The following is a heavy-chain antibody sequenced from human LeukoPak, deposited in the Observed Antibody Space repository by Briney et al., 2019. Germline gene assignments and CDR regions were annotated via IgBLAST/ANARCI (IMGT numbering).Heavy chain of an antibody. CDR2: ISYDGGSK. D-gene: IGHD6-19*01. J-gene: IGHJ4*02. V-gene: IGHV3-30*03. CDR1: GFTFRSYG. Sequence: GGSLRLSCAASGFTFRSYGMHWVRQAPGKGLEWVAVISYDGGSKYYADSVKGRFTISRDDSKNTLYLQMNSLRAEDTAVYYCARVTFPSIAVAGTGLDYWGQGTLVTVSS. CDR3: ARVTFPSIAVAGTGLDY.